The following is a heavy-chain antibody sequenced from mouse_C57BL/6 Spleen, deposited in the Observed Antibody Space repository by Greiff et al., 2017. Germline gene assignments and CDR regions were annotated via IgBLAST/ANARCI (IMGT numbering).Heavy chain of an antibody. D-gene: IGHD1-1*01. CDR3: ARDYYGSSPYYYAMDY. Sequence: VQLQQSGAELVKPGASVKISCKASGYAFSSYWMNWVKQRPGKGLEWIGQIYPGDGDTNYNGKFKGKATLTADKSSSTAYMQLSSLTSEDSAVYFCARDYYGSSPYYYAMDYWGQGTSVTVSS. J-gene: IGHJ4*01. V-gene: IGHV1-80*01. CDR1: GYAFSSYW. CDR2: IYPGDGDT.